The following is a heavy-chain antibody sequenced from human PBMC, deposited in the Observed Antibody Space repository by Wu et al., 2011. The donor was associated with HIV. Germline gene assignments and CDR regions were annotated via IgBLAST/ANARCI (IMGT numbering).Heavy chain of an antibody. V-gene: IGHV1-2*02. Sequence: QVQLVQSGAEVKKPGSSVKVSCKASGYTFTDYYMHWVRQAPGQGLEWMGWINPNSGGTNYAQKFQGRVTMTRDTSVSTAHMELSSLRSDEGAVYYCAREARGWYFDYWGQGTLVTVSS. CDR3: AREARGWYFDY. J-gene: IGHJ4*02. CDR2: INPNSGGT. CDR1: GYTFTDYY. D-gene: IGHD6-19*01.